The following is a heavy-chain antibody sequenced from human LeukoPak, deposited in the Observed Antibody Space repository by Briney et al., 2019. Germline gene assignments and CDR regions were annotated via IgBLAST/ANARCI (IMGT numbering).Heavy chain of an antibody. Sequence: GESLKISCRDFGYNFANQWIAWVRQMPGKGLEWMGIIYPGDSDTRYSPSFQGQVTISADKSISTAYLLWSSLKASDTGIYYCARLQSTFMVEGAPAGLDYWGQGSLVIVSS. CDR3: ARLQSTFMVEGAPAGLDY. V-gene: IGHV5-51*01. CDR2: IYPGDSDT. J-gene: IGHJ4*02. CDR1: GYNFANQW. D-gene: IGHD2-15*01.